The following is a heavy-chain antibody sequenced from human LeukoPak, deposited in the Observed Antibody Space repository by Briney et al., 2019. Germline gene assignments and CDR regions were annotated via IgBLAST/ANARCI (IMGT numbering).Heavy chain of an antibody. CDR1: GGSFSGYY. Sequence: SETLSLTCAVYGGSFSGYYWSWIRQPPGKGLEWIGEINHGGSTNYNPSLKSRVTISVDTSKNQFSLKLSSVTAADTAVYYCARAVNYYDSSGSHKIYYYYGMDVWGQGTTVTVSS. J-gene: IGHJ6*02. D-gene: IGHD3-22*01. CDR2: INHGGST. CDR3: ARAVNYYDSSGSHKIYYYYGMDV. V-gene: IGHV4-34*01.